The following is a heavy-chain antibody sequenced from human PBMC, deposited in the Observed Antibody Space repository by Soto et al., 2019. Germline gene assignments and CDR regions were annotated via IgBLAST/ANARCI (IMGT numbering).Heavy chain of an antibody. Sequence: SRKGSGYRFRSYWIGGGRQMPGKGLEWMGIVYPGDSATRYSPSFQGRVTISGDKSISTAYLQLSSLQVSDTAMNYCEETTVYYCAREVCGAGSCSGDFAKWGQAT. CDR2: VYPGDSAT. D-gene: IGHD2-21*01. J-gene: IGHJ4*03. CDR3: EETTVYYCAREVCGAGSCSGDFAK. CDR1: GYRFRSYW. V-gene: IGHV5-51*01.